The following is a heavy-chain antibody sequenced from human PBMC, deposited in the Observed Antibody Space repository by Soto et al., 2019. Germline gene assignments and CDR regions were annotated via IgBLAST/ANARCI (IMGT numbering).Heavy chain of an antibody. J-gene: IGHJ4*02. Sequence: ASVKVSCKASGGTFSSYAISWVRQAPGQGLEWMGGIIPIFGTANYAQKFQGRVTITADKSTSTAYMELSSLRSEDTTVYYCARAGFGELLPYYFDYWGQGTLVTVSS. D-gene: IGHD3-10*01. CDR2: IIPIFGTA. V-gene: IGHV1-69*06. CDR3: ARAGFGELLPYYFDY. CDR1: GGTFSSYA.